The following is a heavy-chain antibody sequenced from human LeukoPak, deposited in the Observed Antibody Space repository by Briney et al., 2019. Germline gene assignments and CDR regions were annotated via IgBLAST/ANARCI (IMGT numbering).Heavy chain of an antibody. J-gene: IGHJ5*02. Sequence: GESLKISCKGSGYSFTSYWIGWVRQMPGKGLEWMGIIYPGDSDTRYSPSFQGQVTISADKSISTAYLQWSSLKASDTAMYYCARRVGGPAGQYGSGSYYRSNWFDPWGQGTLVTVSS. V-gene: IGHV5-51*01. CDR3: ARRVGGPAGQYGSGSYYRSNWFDP. CDR1: GYSFTSYW. CDR2: IYPGDSDT. D-gene: IGHD3-10*01.